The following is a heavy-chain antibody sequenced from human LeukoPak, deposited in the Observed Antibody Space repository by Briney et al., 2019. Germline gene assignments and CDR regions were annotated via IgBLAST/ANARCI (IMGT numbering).Heavy chain of an antibody. CDR1: GFTVTTNS. Sequence: GGSLTLSCAVSGFTVTTNSMSWVRQAPGKGLKWVSVIYSGGSTYYADSVKGRFTISRDYSKNTLYLQMNSLRAEDTAVYYCARDPGGWGNFDYWGQGTLVTVSS. CDR3: ARDPGGWGNFDY. J-gene: IGHJ4*02. V-gene: IGHV3-66*01. CDR2: IYSGGST. D-gene: IGHD6-19*01.